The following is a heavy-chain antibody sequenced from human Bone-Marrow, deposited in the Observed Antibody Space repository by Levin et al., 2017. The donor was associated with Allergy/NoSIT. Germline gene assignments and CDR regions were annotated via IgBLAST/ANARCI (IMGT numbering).Heavy chain of an antibody. CDR2: ISWNSDYI. J-gene: IGHJ4*02. CDR3: IRGSRSVPTTEFDY. V-gene: IGHV3-9*01. Sequence: LSLTCASSGFLFDDFGMHWVRQAPGKGLEWVSGISWNSDYIYYADSVKGRFTISRNNAKMSLSLQMNSLRPEDTALYYCIRGSRSVPTTEFDYWGQGTLVTVSS. CDR1: GFLFDDFG. D-gene: IGHD4/OR15-4a*01.